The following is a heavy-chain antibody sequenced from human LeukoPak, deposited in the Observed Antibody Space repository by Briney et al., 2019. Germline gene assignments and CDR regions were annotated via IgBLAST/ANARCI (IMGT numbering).Heavy chain of an antibody. CDR3: ARESQWSRAFDY. CDR1: GYTFTGYY. CDR2: INPNSGAT. D-gene: IGHD2-8*01. J-gene: IGHJ4*02. V-gene: IGHV1-2*02. Sequence: ASVKVSCKASGYTFTGYYMNWVRQAPGQGLEWMGWINPNSGATIYAQKFQGRVTMTRDTSISTAYLELSSLRSDDTAVYYCARESQWSRAFDYWGQGTLVTVSS.